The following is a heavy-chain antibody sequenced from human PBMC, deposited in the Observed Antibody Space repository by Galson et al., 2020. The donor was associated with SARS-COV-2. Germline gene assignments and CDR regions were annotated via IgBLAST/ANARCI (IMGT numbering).Heavy chain of an antibody. CDR1: GASIKSSSYY. J-gene: IGHJ5*02. V-gene: IGHV4-39*07. CDR2: ASYTGRA. CDR3: ARDGSIDPPYRGFSP. D-gene: IGHD2-2*03. Sequence: SETLSLTCTVSGASIKSSSYYWDWIRQPPGKGLEWIGSASYTGRAYYNPSLKSRVTISMDTSRNQFSLKVTSLTAADTAVYFCARDGSIDPPYRGFSPWGQGALVTVSS.